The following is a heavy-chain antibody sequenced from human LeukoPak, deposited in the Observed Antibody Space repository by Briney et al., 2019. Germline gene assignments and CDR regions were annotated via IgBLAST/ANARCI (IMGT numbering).Heavy chain of an antibody. D-gene: IGHD3-3*01. V-gene: IGHV1-2*02. CDR2: INPNSGGT. J-gene: IGHJ3*02. CDR1: GYTFTGYY. CDR3: ARVNGVVSDAFDI. Sequence: ASAKVSCKASGYTFTGYYMHWVRQAPGQGLEWMGWINPNSGGTNYAQKFQGRVTMTRDTSISTAYMELSRLRSDDTAVYYCARVNGVVSDAFDIWGQGTMVTVSS.